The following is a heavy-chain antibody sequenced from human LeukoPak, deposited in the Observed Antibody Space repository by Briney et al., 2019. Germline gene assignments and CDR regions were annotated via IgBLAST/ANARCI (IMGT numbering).Heavy chain of an antibody. J-gene: IGHJ5*02. CDR3: ARGGVPGAGNWFDP. CDR1: GASITNYY. Sequence: SETLSLTCTVSGASITNYYWNWIRQPAGKGLEWIGRIYTNGNTKYNPSLNSRLTLSVDTSKNQFSLRLSSVTAADTAVYYCARGGVPGAGNWFDPWGQGTLVIVSS. CDR2: IYTNGNT. D-gene: IGHD2-2*01. V-gene: IGHV4-4*07.